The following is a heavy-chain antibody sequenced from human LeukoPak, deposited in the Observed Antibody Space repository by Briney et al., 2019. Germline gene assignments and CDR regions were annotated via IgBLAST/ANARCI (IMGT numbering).Heavy chain of an antibody. D-gene: IGHD4/OR15-4a*01. V-gene: IGHV4-4*07. CDR2: IYSGGSS. J-gene: IGHJ4*02. Sequence: PSETLSLTCIVSGGSIRSDYWSWIRQPAGKGLEWIGRIYSGGSSNCNPSLKGRVTMSVDTSNNQISLKLTSVTAADTAVYYCARGSRGARFDYWGQGTLVTVSS. CDR3: ARGSRGARFDY. CDR1: GGSIRSDY.